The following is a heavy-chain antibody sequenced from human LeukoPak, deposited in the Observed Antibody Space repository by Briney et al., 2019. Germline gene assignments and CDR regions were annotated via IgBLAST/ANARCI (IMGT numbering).Heavy chain of an antibody. J-gene: IGHJ5*02. CDR3: AKTKEPAADWFDP. CDR1: GFTFSSYG. V-gene: IGHV3-30*02. D-gene: IGHD6-13*01. Sequence: GGSLRLSCAASGFTFSSYGMRWVRQAPGKGLEWVAFIRYDGSNKYYADSVKGRFTISRDNSKNTLYLQMNSLRAEDTAVYYCAKTKEPAADWFDPWGQGTLVTVSS. CDR2: IRYDGSNK.